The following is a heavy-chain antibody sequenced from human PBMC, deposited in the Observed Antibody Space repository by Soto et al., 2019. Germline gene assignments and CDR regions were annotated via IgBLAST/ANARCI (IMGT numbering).Heavy chain of an antibody. CDR2: ISHDGNVE. D-gene: IGHD3-16*01. V-gene: IGHV3-33*01. Sequence: QVQLMESGGDVVQPGRSLRLSCAASGFTFTNYAMHWVRQAPGKGLEWVAIISHDGNVEYYADSVKGRFTISRDDSKKTIYLQMNRQRADDSGVYLCASGGARSSALSFGMDVWGQGTTVSVSS. J-gene: IGHJ6*02. CDR1: GFTFTNYA. CDR3: ASGGARSSALSFGMDV.